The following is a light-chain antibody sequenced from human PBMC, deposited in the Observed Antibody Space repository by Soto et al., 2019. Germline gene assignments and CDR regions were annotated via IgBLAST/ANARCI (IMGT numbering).Light chain of an antibody. CDR3: QQSYSTPFT. V-gene: IGKV1-39*01. J-gene: IGKJ3*01. CDR1: QSISSY. Sequence: DIQMTQSPSSLSASVGDRVTITCRASQSISSYLNWYQQKPGKAPKLLIHAASSLQSGVPSRFSGSGSGTDFTLTISSLQPEDFATYYGQQSYSTPFTFGPGTKVDIK. CDR2: AAS.